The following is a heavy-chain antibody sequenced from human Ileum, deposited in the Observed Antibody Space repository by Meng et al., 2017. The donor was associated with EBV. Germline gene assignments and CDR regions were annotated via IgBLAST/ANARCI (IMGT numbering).Heavy chain of an antibody. Sequence: QVQLQEAGPGLVKPSDTLALTCAVSGYSISSTNWWGWIRQPPGKGLEWIGYIYYSGSTSYNPSLKSRVTMSVDTSKNQFSLNLNSVTAVDTAVYYCARNVPGTSAYYDWGQGTLVTVSS. J-gene: IGHJ4*02. CDR3: ARNVPGTSAYYD. D-gene: IGHD3-22*01. V-gene: IGHV4-28*01. CDR1: GYSISSTNW. CDR2: IYYSGST.